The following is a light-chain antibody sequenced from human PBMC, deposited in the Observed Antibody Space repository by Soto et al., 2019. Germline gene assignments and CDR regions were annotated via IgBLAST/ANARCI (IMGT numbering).Light chain of an antibody. CDR1: SCDVGSYNL. J-gene: IGLJ2*01. Sequence: QSVLTQPASVSGSPGQSITISCTGTSCDVGSYNLVSWYQQHPGKAPKLMIYEGSKRPSGVSNRFSGSKSGNTASLTISGLQAEDESDYYCCSYAGSSTVFGGRTKLTVL. CDR3: CSYAGSSTV. V-gene: IGLV2-23*01. CDR2: EGS.